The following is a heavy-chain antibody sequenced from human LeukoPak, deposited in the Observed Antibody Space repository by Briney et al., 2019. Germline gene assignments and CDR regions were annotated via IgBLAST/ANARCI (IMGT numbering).Heavy chain of an antibody. V-gene: IGHV3-48*03. D-gene: IGHD3-10*01. CDR3: APGGPGYYFDY. CDR1: GFTFNSYE. J-gene: IGHJ4*02. Sequence: PGGSLRLSCAASGFTFNSYEMNWVCQAPGKGLEWVSYINSGGSAIYYADSVKGRFAISRDNAKNTLYLQMNSLRAEDTAVYYCAPGGPGYYFDYWGQGTLVTVSS. CDR2: INSGGSAI.